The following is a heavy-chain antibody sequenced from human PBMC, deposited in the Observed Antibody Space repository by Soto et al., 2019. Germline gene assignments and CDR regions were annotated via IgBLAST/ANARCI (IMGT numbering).Heavy chain of an antibody. V-gene: IGHV4-4*02. CDR2: IYHSGST. CDR1: GASISSSNW. CDR3: ASTRNLWIYSYDH. D-gene: IGHD5-18*01. J-gene: IGHJ4*02. Sequence: QVQLQESGPGLVKPSGTLSLTCAVSGASISSSNWWSWVRQPPGKGLEWIGEIYHSGSTNYNPSLKSRVTISVDKSKNQFYLKLSSVTAADTAVYYCASTRNLWIYSYDHWGQGTLVTVSS.